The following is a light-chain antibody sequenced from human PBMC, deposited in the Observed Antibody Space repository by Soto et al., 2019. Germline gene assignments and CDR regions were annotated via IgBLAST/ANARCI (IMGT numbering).Light chain of an antibody. J-gene: IGKJ1*01. CDR2: GAS. Sequence: EIVLTQSPGTLSLSPGERGTLSCRASQSISSNFVAWYQQKPGQAPRLLIYGASSRATGIPDRFSGSGSGTDFTLTISRLEPEDFAVYYCQQYGSSWTFGQGTKVDIK. CDR3: QQYGSSWT. CDR1: QSISSNF. V-gene: IGKV3-20*01.